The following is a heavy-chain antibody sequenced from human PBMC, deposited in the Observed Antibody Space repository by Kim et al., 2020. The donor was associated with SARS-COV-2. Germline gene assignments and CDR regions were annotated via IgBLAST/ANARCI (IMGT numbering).Heavy chain of an antibody. V-gene: IGHV3-23*01. D-gene: IGHD2-2*01. CDR2: ISGSADRT. J-gene: IGHJ4*02. Sequence: GGSLRLSCTSSTFSFTSYAISWVRQAPGKGLEWVSAISGSADRTFYADSVKGRFTISRDDSKNTVYLQMNSLRAEDTAIYHCAKGGARTSPWWAQGTLVTVSS. CDR3: AKGGARTSPW. CDR1: TFSFTSYA.